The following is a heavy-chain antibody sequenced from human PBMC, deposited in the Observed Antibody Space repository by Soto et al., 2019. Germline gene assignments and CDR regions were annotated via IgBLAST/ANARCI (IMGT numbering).Heavy chain of an antibody. V-gene: IGHV3-30-3*01. D-gene: IGHD4-17*01. CDR2: ISYDGSNK. Sequence: QVQLVESGGGVVQPGRSLRLSCAASGFTFSSYAMHWVRQAPGKGLEWVAVISYDGSNKYYADSVKGRFTISRDNSKNTLYLQMNSLRAEDTAVYYCARDPGDGDYVFEWFDPWGQGTLVTVSS. CDR1: GFTFSSYA. J-gene: IGHJ5*02. CDR3: ARDPGDGDYVFEWFDP.